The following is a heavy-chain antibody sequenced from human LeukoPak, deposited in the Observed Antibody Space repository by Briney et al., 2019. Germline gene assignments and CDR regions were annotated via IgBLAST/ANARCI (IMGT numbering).Heavy chain of an antibody. CDR2: INHSGST. J-gene: IGHJ5*02. D-gene: IGHD6-19*01. Sequence: SETLSLTCAVDGGSFSGYYWSWIRQPPGKGLEWLGEINHSGSTNYNPSLKSRVTISVDTSKNQFSLKLSSVTAADTAVYYCARNIAVGRYNWFDPWGQGTLVTVSS. V-gene: IGHV4-34*01. CDR1: GGSFSGYY. CDR3: ARNIAVGRYNWFDP.